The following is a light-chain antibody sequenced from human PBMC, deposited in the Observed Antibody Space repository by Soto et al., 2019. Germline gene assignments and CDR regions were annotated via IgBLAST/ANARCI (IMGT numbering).Light chain of an antibody. CDR1: QSVNSW. Sequence: DIQMTQSPSTLSASVGDRVTITCRASQSVNSWLAWYQQKPGKAPKLLIYDASSWESGVPSRFSGSGSGTEFTLTISSLQPDDFATYYCQQYNTYSLRTFGQGTKLEIK. CDR3: QQYNTYSLRT. V-gene: IGKV1-5*01. CDR2: DAS. J-gene: IGKJ2*02.